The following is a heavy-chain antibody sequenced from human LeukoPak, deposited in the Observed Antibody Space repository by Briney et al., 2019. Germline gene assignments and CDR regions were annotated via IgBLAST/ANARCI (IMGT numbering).Heavy chain of an antibody. D-gene: IGHD6-13*01. J-gene: IGHJ5*02. Sequence: PSETLSLTCTVSGGSISTYYWSWIRQPAGKGLEWIGRVYPSGRTSYNPSLENRVTMSVDTSKKQFSLQLRSVTAADTAVYYCASGGRISAANWFDPWGQGTLVTVSS. CDR2: VYPSGRT. CDR1: GGSISTYY. V-gene: IGHV4-4*07. CDR3: ASGGRISAANWFDP.